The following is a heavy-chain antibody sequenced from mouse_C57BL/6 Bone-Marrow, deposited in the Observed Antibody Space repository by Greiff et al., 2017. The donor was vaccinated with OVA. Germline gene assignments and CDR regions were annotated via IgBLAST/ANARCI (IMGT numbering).Heavy chain of an antibody. Sequence: EVKLVESGGDLVKPGGSLKLSCAASGFTFSSYGMSWVRQTPDKRLEWVATISSGGSYTYYPDSVKGRFTISRDNAKNTLYLQMSSLKSEDTAMYYCARYFHYYGSSLDYWGQGTTLTVSS. J-gene: IGHJ2*01. D-gene: IGHD1-1*01. V-gene: IGHV5-6*01. CDR1: GFTFSSYG. CDR2: ISSGGSYT. CDR3: ARYFHYYGSSLDY.